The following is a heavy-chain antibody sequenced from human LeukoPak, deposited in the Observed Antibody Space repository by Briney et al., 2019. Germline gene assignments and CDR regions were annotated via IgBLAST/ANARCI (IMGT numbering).Heavy chain of an antibody. D-gene: IGHD1-26*01. CDR1: GFTFSSYA. CDR2: ISYDGSNK. V-gene: IGHV3-30-3*01. Sequence: GGSLRLSCAASGFTFSSYAMHWVRQAPGKGLEWVAVISYDGSNKYYADSVKGRFTIFRDNSKNTLYLQMNSLRAEDTAVYYCARALGKYSGSHYYYYYMDVWGKGTTVTVSS. CDR3: ARALGKYSGSHYYYYYMDV. J-gene: IGHJ6*03.